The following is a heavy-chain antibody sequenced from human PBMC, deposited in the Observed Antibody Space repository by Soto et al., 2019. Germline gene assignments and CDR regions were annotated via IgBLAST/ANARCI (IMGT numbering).Heavy chain of an antibody. Sequence: QLQLQESGPGLVKPSETLSLTCTVSGGSFSSRSYYYGWLRQPPGKGLEWIGSIFYSGSTKYNPSLKSRVTISLDTSKNQCSRRLSSVSAADTAVYYCATGADIALMVYSNSFDYWGQGTLVTVSS. D-gene: IGHD2-8*01. CDR2: IFYSGST. CDR3: ATGADIALMVYSNSFDY. CDR1: GGSFSSRSYY. V-gene: IGHV4-39*01. J-gene: IGHJ4*02.